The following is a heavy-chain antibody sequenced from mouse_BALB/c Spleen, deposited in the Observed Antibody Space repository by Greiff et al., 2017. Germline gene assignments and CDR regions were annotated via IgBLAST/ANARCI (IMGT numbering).Heavy chain of an antibody. J-gene: IGHJ4*01. V-gene: IGHV8-8*01. CDR1: GFSLSTSGMG. Sequence: QVTLNVSGPGILQPSQTLSLTCSFSGFSLSTSGMGVGWIRQPSGKGLEWLAHIWWDDDKRYNPALKSRLTISKDTSSNQVFLKIASVDTADTATYYCARSYGNYGNAMDYWGQGTSVTVSS. D-gene: IGHD2-1*01. CDR3: ARSYGNYGNAMDY. CDR2: IWWDDDK.